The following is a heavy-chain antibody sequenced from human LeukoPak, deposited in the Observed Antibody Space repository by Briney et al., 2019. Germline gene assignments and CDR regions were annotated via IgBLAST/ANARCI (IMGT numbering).Heavy chain of an antibody. CDR3: ARARYCSSTSGYIGYDYYYMDV. Sequence: SENLSLTCTVSGGSISSYYWSWIRQPPGKGLEWIGYIYYSGSTNYNPSLKSRVTISVDTSKNQFSLKLSSVTAADTPVYYCARARYCSSTSGYIGYDYYYMDVWGKGTTVTVSS. CDR1: GGSISSYY. J-gene: IGHJ6*03. D-gene: IGHD2-2*02. CDR2: IYYSGST. V-gene: IGHV4-59*01.